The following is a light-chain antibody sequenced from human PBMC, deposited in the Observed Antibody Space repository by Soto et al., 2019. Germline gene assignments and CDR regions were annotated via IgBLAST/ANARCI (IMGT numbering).Light chain of an antibody. J-gene: IGKJ1*01. CDR3: QQYNIWPQT. CDR2: GAS. Sequence: VMTQSPATLSVSPGERATLSCRASQSLRSSLAWYRQKPGQAPRLLIYGASTRATGIPARFSGSGSGTEFTLTISSLQSEDFAVYFCQQYNIWPQTFGQGTKVEIK. CDR1: QSLRSS. V-gene: IGKV3-15*01.